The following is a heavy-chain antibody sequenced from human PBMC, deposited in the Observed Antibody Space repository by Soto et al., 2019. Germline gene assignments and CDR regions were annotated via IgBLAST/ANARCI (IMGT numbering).Heavy chain of an antibody. J-gene: IGHJ6*03. V-gene: IGHV4-59*01. D-gene: IGHD6-6*01. CDR1: GGSISSYY. CDR3: AREGGSSSLRYYYSYMDV. Sequence: SETLSLTCTVSGGSISSYYWSWIRQPPGKGLEWIGYIYYSGSTNYNPSLKSRVTISVDTSKNQFSLKLSSVTAADTAVYYCAREGGSSSLRYYYSYMDVWGKGSTVPVSS. CDR2: IYYSGST.